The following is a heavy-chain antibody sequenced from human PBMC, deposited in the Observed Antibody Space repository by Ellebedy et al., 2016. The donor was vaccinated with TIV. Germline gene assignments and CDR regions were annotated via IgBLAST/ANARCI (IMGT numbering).Heavy chain of an antibody. CDR3: AKKRRYYDSSGYYYFDY. V-gene: IGHV3-23*01. Sequence: GGSLRLXCAASGFTFSSYAMSWVRQAPGKGLEWVSAISGSGGSTYYADSVKGRFTISRDNSKNTLYLQMNSLRAEDTAVYFCAKKRRYYDSSGYYYFDYWGQGTLVTVSS. CDR2: ISGSGGST. D-gene: IGHD3-22*01. J-gene: IGHJ4*02. CDR1: GFTFSSYA.